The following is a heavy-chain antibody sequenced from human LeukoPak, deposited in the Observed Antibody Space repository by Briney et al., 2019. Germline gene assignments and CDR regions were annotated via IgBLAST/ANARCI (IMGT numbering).Heavy chain of an antibody. D-gene: IGHD2-21*02. CDR2: IYSGGST. J-gene: IGHJ3*02. Sequence: QPGESLRLSCAASGFTVSSNYMSWVRQAPGKGLEWVSVIYSGGSTYYADSVKGRFTISRDNPKNTLYLQMNSLRAEDTAVYYCARDGGYCGGDCYYAFDIWGQGTMATVSS. CDR3: ARDGGYCGGDCYYAFDI. V-gene: IGHV3-53*01. CDR1: GFTVSSNY.